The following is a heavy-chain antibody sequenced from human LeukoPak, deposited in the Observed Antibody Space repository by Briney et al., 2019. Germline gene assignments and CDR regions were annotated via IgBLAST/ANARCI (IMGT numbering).Heavy chain of an antibody. Sequence: SETLSLTCTIYGGSISSYYWSWIRQPPGKGLEWIGYIYYSGSTYYNPSLKSRVTISVDTSKNQFSLKLSSVTAADTAVYYCARVVEMATIILDYWGQGTLVTVSS. CDR1: GGSISSYY. CDR3: ARVVEMATIILDY. V-gene: IGHV4-59*06. J-gene: IGHJ4*02. CDR2: IYYSGST. D-gene: IGHD5-12*01.